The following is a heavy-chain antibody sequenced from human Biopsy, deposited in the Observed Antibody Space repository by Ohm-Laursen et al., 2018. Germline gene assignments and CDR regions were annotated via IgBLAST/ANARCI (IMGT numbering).Heavy chain of an antibody. CDR2: ISPYFGNT. CDR1: GYSFTSYG. D-gene: IGHD2-15*01. CDR3: VREGLDCAGGTCYSGPLDL. Sequence: ASVTVSCKASGYSFTSYGMNWVRQAPGQGLEWVGWISPYFGNTNSTQKLQARVTLSTETSTDTAYMELRSLRYDDTAIYYCVREGLDCAGGTCYSGPLDLWGQGTLITVSS. V-gene: IGHV1-18*01. J-gene: IGHJ4*03.